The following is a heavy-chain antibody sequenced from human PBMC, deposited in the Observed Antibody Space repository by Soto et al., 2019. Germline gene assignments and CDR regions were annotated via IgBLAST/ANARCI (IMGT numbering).Heavy chain of an antibody. CDR1: GFTASNNY. D-gene: IGHD1-26*01. Sequence: GGSLRLSCAASGFTASNNYMSWVRQAPGKGLEWVSVIYSGGSTYYADSVKGRFTISRDNSNNTLYLQMNSLRAEDTAVYYCARGSGSYSQSRSWGQGTLVTVSS. V-gene: IGHV3-66*01. CDR2: IYSGGST. CDR3: ARGSGSYSQSRS. J-gene: IGHJ4*02.